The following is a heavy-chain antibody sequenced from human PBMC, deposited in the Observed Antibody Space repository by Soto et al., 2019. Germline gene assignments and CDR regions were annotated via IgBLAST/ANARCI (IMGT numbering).Heavy chain of an antibody. D-gene: IGHD3-10*01. Sequence: QVQLVQSGAEVKKPGSSVRVSCKASGDTFTFYSINWVRQAPGLGLEWMGRINPILSMSNYARRFQGRVTMTADKSTSTAYMGLSRLRSEDTAMYYCASSYGSGYRAFDYWGQGALVTVSS. V-gene: IGHV1-69*02. CDR1: GDTFTFYS. J-gene: IGHJ4*02. CDR3: ASSYGSGYRAFDY. CDR2: INPILSMS.